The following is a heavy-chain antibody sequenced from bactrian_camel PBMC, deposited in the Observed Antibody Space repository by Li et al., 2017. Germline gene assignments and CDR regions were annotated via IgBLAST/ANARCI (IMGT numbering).Heavy chain of an antibody. D-gene: IGHD1*01. CDR2: IDGTGSK. Sequence: HVQLVESGGGSVEAGGSLKLSCAASGSTKRSHCMAWFRQVGGKEREGVAHIDGTGSKRYGDSVKGRFTISVDNADNTLYLQMNDLKPEDTAMYYCAAVRACPTVSLQSDTYYYWGQGTQVTVS. CDR3: AAVRACPTVSLQSDTYYY. V-gene: IGHV3S1*01. CDR1: GSTKRSHC. J-gene: IGHJ4*01.